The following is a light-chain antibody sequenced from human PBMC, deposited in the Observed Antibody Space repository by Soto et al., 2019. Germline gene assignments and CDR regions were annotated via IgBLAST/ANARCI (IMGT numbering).Light chain of an antibody. CDR3: QQHGSSLPST. Sequence: ETVLTSAPGAPSLSPGERDPLSCRAPQSVSRNYLAWYQQKPGQAPRLLISGTSSRATGIPDRFTGSGSGTDFTLTISRLEPEDFAVYFCQQHGSSLPSTFGQGTKVDIK. J-gene: IGKJ2*02. CDR1: QSVSRNY. CDR2: GTS. V-gene: IGKV3-20*01.